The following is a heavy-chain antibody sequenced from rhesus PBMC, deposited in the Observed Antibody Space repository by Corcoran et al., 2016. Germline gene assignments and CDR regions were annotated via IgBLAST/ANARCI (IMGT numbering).Heavy chain of an antibody. CDR3: ARGGNCLDY. CDR2: NNGDGGNS. Sequence: QVQLQESGPGLVKPSETLSLTCAVSGGSFRDFYCGWLRQPPGKGLEWIGYNNGDGGNSDYNPSLKSRVTISTDTSKNQFSLKLSSVTAADTAVYYCARGGNCLDYWGQGVLVTVSS. D-gene: IGHD1-44*01. CDR1: GGSFRDFY. V-gene: IGHV4-165*01. J-gene: IGHJ4*01.